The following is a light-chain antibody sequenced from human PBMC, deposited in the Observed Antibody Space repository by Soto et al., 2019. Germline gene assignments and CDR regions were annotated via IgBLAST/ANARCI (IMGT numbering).Light chain of an antibody. J-gene: IGKJ5*01. Sequence: IQMTQSPSTLSASVGDRVTIPCRASQSISSWLAWYQQKPGKAPKLLIYDASRLESGVPSRFSGSGSGTEFTLTISSLQPDDFATYYCQQYNSFPTFGQGTRLEI. V-gene: IGKV1-5*01. CDR3: QQYNSFPT. CDR2: DAS. CDR1: QSISSW.